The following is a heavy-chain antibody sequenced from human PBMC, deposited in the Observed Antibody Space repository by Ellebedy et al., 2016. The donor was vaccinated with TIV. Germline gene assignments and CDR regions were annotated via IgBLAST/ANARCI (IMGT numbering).Heavy chain of an antibody. CDR1: GDSISTYY. J-gene: IGHJ4*02. Sequence: ESLKISXTVSGDSISTYYWSWIRQAPRKGLEWIGYIYYSGNSNYNPSLKSRATISIDTSKNQFSLRLTSVTAADTAVYFCARDSGSYYRFDKWGQGTLVTVSS. CDR2: IYYSGNS. V-gene: IGHV4-59*01. D-gene: IGHD3-10*01. CDR3: ARDSGSYYRFDK.